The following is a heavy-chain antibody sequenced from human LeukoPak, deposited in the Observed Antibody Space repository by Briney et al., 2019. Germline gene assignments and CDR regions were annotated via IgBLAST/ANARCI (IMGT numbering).Heavy chain of an antibody. Sequence: GGSLRLSCAASGFTFSSYSMNWVRQAPGKGLEWASSIGRSSSYTYYADSLKRRFTISRDNTKNSLYLQMNRLRAEDTAVYYCARGNRYFQHWGQGTLVTVSS. V-gene: IGHV3-21*06. J-gene: IGHJ1*01. CDR2: IGRSSSYT. CDR1: GFTFSSYS. CDR3: ARGNRYFQH.